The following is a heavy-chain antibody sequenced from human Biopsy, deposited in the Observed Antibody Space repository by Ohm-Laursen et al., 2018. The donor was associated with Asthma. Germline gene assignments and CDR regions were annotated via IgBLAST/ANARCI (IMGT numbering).Heavy chain of an antibody. CDR1: GSTFSDYY. CDR3: ARDSYSSGLYDDFES. CDR2: INGKSNSI. Sequence: SLRLSCSASGSTFSDYYMSWIRQAPGKGLEWISYINGKSNSIEYADSVKGRFTISRDNAKNSLYLQMNSLRAEDTAVYYCARDSYSSGLYDDFESWGQGTWSPSPQ. V-gene: IGHV3-11*01. J-gene: IGHJ4*02. D-gene: IGHD6-19*01.